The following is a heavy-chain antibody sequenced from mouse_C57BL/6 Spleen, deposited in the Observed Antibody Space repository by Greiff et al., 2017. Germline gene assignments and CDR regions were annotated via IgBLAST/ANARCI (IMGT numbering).Heavy chain of an antibody. CDR3: ARLGGYDGFAY. V-gene: IGHV1-50*01. J-gene: IGHJ3*01. CDR1: GYTFTSYW. D-gene: IGHD2-2*01. Sequence: QVQLQQPGAELVKPGASVKLSCKASGYTFTSYWMQWVKQRPGQGLEWIGEIDPSDSYTNYNQKFKGKATLTVDTSSSTAYMQLSSLTSEDSAVYYCARLGGYDGFAYWGQGTLVTVSA. CDR2: IDPSDSYT.